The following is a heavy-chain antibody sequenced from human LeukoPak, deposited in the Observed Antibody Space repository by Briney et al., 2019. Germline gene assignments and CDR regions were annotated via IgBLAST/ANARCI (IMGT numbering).Heavy chain of an antibody. V-gene: IGHV4-34*01. Sequence: SETLSLTCAVYGGSFSGYYWSWLRQPPGKGLEWIGEINHSGSTNYNPSLKSRVTISVDTSKNQFSLKLSSVTAADTALYYCARRIRGGWYSFDIWGHGTMVTVSS. CDR3: ARRIRGGWYSFDI. CDR2: INHSGST. D-gene: IGHD2-15*01. J-gene: IGHJ3*02. CDR1: GGSFSGYY.